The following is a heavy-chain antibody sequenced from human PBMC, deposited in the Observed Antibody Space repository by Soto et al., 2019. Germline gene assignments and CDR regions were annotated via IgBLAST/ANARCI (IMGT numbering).Heavy chain of an antibody. Sequence: QVQLVQSGAEVKKPGASVKVSCKASGYTFTSYAMHWVRQAPGQRLEWMGWINAGNGNTKYSQKFQGRVTITRDTSASTAYMELSSLSSEVTAVYYCARDLLWFGELLYAYYYYGMDVWGQGTTVTVSS. J-gene: IGHJ6*02. CDR3: ARDLLWFGELLYAYYYYGMDV. CDR1: GYTFTSYA. D-gene: IGHD3-10*01. CDR2: INAGNGNT. V-gene: IGHV1-3*01.